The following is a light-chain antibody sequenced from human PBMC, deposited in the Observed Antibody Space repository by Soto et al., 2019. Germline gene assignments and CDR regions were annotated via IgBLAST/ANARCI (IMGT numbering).Light chain of an antibody. V-gene: IGKV3-20*01. Sequence: VLPQSPDTLSLSPGDRATLSCRASQSVRSTFLAWYQQKPGQAPRLLIYGASNRADGIPERFSGSASGTEFTLPISRLEPEDSAVYYCQQYHDSPMNTYGHDTKLKIK. CDR2: GAS. CDR1: QSVRSTF. J-gene: IGKJ2*01. CDR3: QQYHDSPMNT.